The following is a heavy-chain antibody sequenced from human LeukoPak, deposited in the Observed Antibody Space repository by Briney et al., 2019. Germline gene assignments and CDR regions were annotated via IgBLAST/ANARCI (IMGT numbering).Heavy chain of an antibody. Sequence: GGSLRLSCAASGFTFSCYAMHWVRQAPGKGLEWVAVISYDGSNKYYADSVKGRFTISRDNSKNTLYLQMNSLRAEDTAVYYCARGKGFYYYGMDVWGQGTTVTVSS. V-gene: IGHV3-30-3*01. CDR2: ISYDGSNK. CDR1: GFTFSCYA. CDR3: ARGKGFYYYGMDV. J-gene: IGHJ6*02.